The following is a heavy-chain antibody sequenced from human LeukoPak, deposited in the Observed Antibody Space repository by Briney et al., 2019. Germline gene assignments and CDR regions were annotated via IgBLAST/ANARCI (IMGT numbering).Heavy chain of an antibody. CDR2: MNPNSGNT. Sequence: AASVKVSCKASGYTFTSYDINWVRQATGQGLEWMGWMNPNSGNTGYAQKFQGRVTITRNTSISTAYMELSSLRSEDTAVYYCARGSRYCSSTSCSHNWFDPWGQGTLVTVSS. D-gene: IGHD2-2*01. V-gene: IGHV1-8*03. CDR1: GYTFTSYD. J-gene: IGHJ5*02. CDR3: ARGSRYCSSTSCSHNWFDP.